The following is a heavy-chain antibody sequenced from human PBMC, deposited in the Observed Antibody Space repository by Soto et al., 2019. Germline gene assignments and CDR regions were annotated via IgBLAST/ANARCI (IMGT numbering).Heavy chain of an antibody. Sequence: SETLSLTCTVSGGSISSSSYYWGWIRQPPGKGLEWIGSIYYSGSTYYNPSLKSRVTISADKSISTAYLQWSSLKASNTAMYYCARHSRVGATSPIDYWGQGTPVTVSS. D-gene: IGHD1-26*01. CDR3: ARHSRVGATSPIDY. CDR2: IYYSGST. CDR1: GGSISSSSYY. J-gene: IGHJ4*02. V-gene: IGHV4-39*07.